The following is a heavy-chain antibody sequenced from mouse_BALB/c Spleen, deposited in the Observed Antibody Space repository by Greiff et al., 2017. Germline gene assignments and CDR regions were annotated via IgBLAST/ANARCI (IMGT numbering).Heavy chain of an antibody. V-gene: IGHV14-4*02. CDR3: NAIYGYDLDY. D-gene: IGHD2-2*01. CDR2: IDPENGDT. Sequence: VQLQQSGAELVRSGASVKLSCTASGFNIKEYYMHWVKQRPEQGLEWIGWIDPENGDTEYAPKFQGKATMTADTSSNTAYLQLSSLTSEDTAVYYCNAIYGYDLDYWGQGTTLTVSS. CDR1: GFNIKEYY. J-gene: IGHJ2*01.